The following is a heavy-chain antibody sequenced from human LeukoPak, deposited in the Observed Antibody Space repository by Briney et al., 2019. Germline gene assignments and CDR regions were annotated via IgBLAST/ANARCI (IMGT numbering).Heavy chain of an antibody. V-gene: IGHV1-2*02. J-gene: IGHJ3*02. D-gene: IGHD3-9*01. Sequence: ASVKVSCKASGYTFISYYIHWVRQAPGQGLEWMGWINPNSGGTNYEQKFQGRVTMTRDTSISTAYLQWSSLKASDTAMYYCARQGYFDWSGGAFDIWGQGTMVTVSS. CDR3: ARQGYFDWSGGAFDI. CDR2: INPNSGGT. CDR1: GYTFISYY.